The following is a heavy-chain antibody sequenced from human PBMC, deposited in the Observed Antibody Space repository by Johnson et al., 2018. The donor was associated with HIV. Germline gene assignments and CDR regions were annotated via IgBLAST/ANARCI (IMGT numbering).Heavy chain of an antibody. J-gene: IGHJ3*01. CDR2: VWSDGINK. Sequence: QVQLVESGVGVVQPGRSLRLSCAASGFTFSSYGMHWVRQAPGKGLEWVAVVWSDGINKYYADSVRGRFTISRDNSKNTLYMQMNRLGAEDTAVYYCAILGRALLLKSPLSVVVHAFDLWCQGTMVTVSS. CDR3: AILGRALLLKSPLSVVVHAFDL. V-gene: IGHV3-33*01. D-gene: IGHD3-16*01. CDR1: GFTFSSYG.